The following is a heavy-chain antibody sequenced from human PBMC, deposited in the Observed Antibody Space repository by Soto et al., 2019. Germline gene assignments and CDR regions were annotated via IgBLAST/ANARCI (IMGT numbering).Heavy chain of an antibody. CDR2: IYYNGNT. CDR1: GGSISSGGYY. J-gene: IGHJ5*02. V-gene: IGHV4-31*03. Sequence: SETLSLTCTVSGGSISSGGYYWSWIRQHPGKGPEWIGYIYYNGNTYYNPSLKSRVTISVDTSENQFSLKLSSVTAADTAVYYCARGHSKAESCFDPWGQGTLVTVSS. D-gene: IGHD4-4*01. CDR3: ARGHSKAESCFDP.